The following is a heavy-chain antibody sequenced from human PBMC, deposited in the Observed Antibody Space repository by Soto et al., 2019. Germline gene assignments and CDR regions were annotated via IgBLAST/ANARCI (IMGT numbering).Heavy chain of an antibody. CDR3: ARRGRASMNNYDSSNYYYAFDN. CDR2: IYYSGTI. D-gene: IGHD3-22*01. V-gene: IGHV4-39*01. Sequence: SETLSLTCTVSGGSISSSSYYWGWIRQPPGKGLEWIGNIYYSGTIYYQPSLKSRVTISVDTSKNQLSLKLSSVTAADTAVYYCARRGRASMNNYDSSNYYYAFDNWGQGTQVTVSS. CDR1: GGSISSSSYY. J-gene: IGHJ4*02.